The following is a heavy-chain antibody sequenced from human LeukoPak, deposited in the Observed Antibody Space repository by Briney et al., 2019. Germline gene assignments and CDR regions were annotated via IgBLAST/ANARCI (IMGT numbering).Heavy chain of an antibody. CDR1: GFTFSSYT. V-gene: IGHV3-48*01. CDR3: ARGGYSGYDY. J-gene: IGHJ4*02. CDR2: ISSSSSTI. D-gene: IGHD5-12*01. Sequence: PGGSPRLSCAASGFTFSSYTMNWVRQAPGKGLEWVSYISSSSSTIYYADSVKGRFTISRDNAKNSLYLQMNSLRAEDTAVYYCARGGYSGYDYWGQGTLVTVSS.